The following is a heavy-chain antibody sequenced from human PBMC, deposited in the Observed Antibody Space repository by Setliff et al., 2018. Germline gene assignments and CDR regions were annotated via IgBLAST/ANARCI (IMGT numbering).Heavy chain of an antibody. CDR1: GYTFTSYY. V-gene: IGHV1-46*01. CDR3: ARSGVGSGLLWFEKDWFDP. Sequence: ASVKVSCKASGYTFTSYYMHWVRQAPGQGLEWMGIINPSGGSTSYAQKCQGRVTMTRDTSTSTVYMELSSLRSEDTAVYYCARSGVGSGLLWFEKDWFDPWGQGTLVTVSS. D-gene: IGHD3-10*01. J-gene: IGHJ5*02. CDR2: INPSGGST.